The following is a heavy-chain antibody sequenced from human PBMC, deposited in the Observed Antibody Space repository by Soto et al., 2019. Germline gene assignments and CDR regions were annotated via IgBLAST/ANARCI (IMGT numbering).Heavy chain of an antibody. CDR3: ARRLRYYFDY. V-gene: IGHV4-30-4*01. CDR1: GRSMSSGEYS. Sequence: PWKTLSLTCSVSGRSMSSGEYSWSWIRQPPGKGLEWIGFIYDSGSTYYIPSLRSRVTISVDTSKNQFSLKLYSVTAADTAVYYCARRLRYYFDYWGQGTVVTVS. J-gene: IGHJ4*02. D-gene: IGHD4-17*01. CDR2: IYDSGST.